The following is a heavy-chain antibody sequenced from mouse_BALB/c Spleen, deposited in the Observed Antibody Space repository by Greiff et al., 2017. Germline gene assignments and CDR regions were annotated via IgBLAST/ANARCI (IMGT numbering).Heavy chain of an antibody. V-gene: IGHV1-54*03. CDR1: GYAFTNYL. CDR3: ARKGGNYYFDY. J-gene: IGHJ2*01. Sequence: QVQLKQSGAELVRPGTSVKVSCKASGYAFTNYLIEWVKQRPGQGLEWIGVINPGSGGTNYNEKFKGKATLTADKSSSTAYMQLSSLTSDDSAVYFCARKGGNYYFDYWGQGTTLTVSS. CDR2: INPGSGGT. D-gene: IGHD2-1*01.